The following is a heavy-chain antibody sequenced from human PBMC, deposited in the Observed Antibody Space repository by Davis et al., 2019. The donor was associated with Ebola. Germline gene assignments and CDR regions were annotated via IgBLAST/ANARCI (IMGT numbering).Heavy chain of an antibody. CDR3: AKAPVRFLEWFTTDY. V-gene: IGHV3-23*01. J-gene: IGHJ4*02. Sequence: GESLKISCAASGFTFRTYAMSWVRQAPGRGLEWVSVISGNGAATYYTDSVKGRFTISRDNSKNTVYLQMNNMRAEDTAVYYCAKAPVRFLEWFTTDYWGKGTLVTVSS. CDR1: GFTFRTYA. D-gene: IGHD3-3*01. CDR2: ISGNGAAT.